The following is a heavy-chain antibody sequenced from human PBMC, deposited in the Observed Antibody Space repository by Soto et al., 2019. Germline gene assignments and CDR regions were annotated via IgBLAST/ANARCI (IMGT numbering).Heavy chain of an antibody. CDR2: IKQDGSEK. Sequence: EVQLVESGGGLVQPGGSLRLSCAASGFTFSSYWMSWVRQAPGKGLEWVANIKQDGSEKYYVDSVKGRFTISRDNAKNSLYLQMNSLRAEDTAVYYCARSPRLGSRHYYYYYYMDVWGKGTTVTVSS. J-gene: IGHJ6*03. V-gene: IGHV3-7*01. CDR1: GFTFSSYW. CDR3: ARSPRLGSRHYYYYYYMDV. D-gene: IGHD1-26*01.